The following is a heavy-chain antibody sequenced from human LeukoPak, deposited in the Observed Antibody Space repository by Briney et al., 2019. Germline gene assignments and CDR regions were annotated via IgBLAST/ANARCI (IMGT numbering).Heavy chain of an antibody. V-gene: IGHV4-4*09. D-gene: IGHD1-1*01. CDR2: IYTSGST. J-gene: IGHJ4*02. CDR3: ARHSTTVSRFDY. CDR1: GGSFSGYY. Sequence: PSETLSLTCAVYGGSFSGYYWSWIRQPPGKGLEWIGYIYTSGSTNYNPSLKSRVTISVDTSKNQFSLRLSSVTAADTAVYYCARHSTTVSRFDYWGQGTLVTVSS.